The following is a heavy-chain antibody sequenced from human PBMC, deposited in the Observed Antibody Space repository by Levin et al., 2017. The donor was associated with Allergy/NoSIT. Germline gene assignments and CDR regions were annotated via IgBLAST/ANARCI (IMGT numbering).Heavy chain of an antibody. V-gene: IGHV3-48*02. CDR3: GRDGHYDSSGFRDDAFDL. Sequence: GESLKISCAASGFTFSSYAMNWVRQAPGKGLEGVSYIRPGSDAAHYADSVTGRFTISRDNAKNSLYLEMNSLRDEDTAVYYCGRDGHYDSSGFRDDAFDLWGQGTMVTVSS. D-gene: IGHD3-22*01. J-gene: IGHJ3*01. CDR2: IRPGSDAA. CDR1: GFTFSSYA.